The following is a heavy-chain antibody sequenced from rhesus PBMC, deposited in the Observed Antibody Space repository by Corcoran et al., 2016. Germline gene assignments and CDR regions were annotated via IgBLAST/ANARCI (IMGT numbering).Heavy chain of an antibody. V-gene: IGHV4-173*01. D-gene: IGHD6-31*01. CDR2: ISGGGGST. J-gene: IGHJ4*01. CDR3: ASLPGYSSGWYDD. Sequence: QVQLQESGQGVVKPSETLSLTCAVSGGSISGYYWNWIRQHPGKGLVWIGRISGGGGSTDYNPSLKRRVTISTYPSKNQFSLTLSSVTAADTAVYYCASLPGYSSGWYDDWGQGVLVTVSS. CDR1: GGSISGYY.